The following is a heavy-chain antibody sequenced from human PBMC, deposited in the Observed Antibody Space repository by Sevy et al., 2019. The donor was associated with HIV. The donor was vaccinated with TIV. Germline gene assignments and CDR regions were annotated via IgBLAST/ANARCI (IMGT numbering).Heavy chain of an antibody. J-gene: IGHJ4*02. D-gene: IGHD2-2*01. CDR3: AKQLRSLGYYFDY. Sequence: GGSLRLSCAASGLTFSSYAMSWVRQAPGKGLEWVSPISGSGGSTYYADSVKGRFTISRDNSKNTLYLQMNSLRAEDTAVYYCAKQLRSLGYYFDYWGQGTLVTVSS. CDR2: ISGSGGST. V-gene: IGHV3-23*01. CDR1: GLTFSSYA.